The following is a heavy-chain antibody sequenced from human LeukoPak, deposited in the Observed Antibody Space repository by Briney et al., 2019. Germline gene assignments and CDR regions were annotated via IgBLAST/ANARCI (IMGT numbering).Heavy chain of an antibody. D-gene: IGHD3-16*01. V-gene: IGHV3-30*02. J-gene: IGHJ4*02. CDR1: GFTFSANN. CDR2: IDHDGSQK. Sequence: GGSLRLSCAVSGFTFSANNMHWVRQAPGKGLEWVTFIDHDGSQKFYADSVKGRFAISRDNSKNALYLHIDSLRPEDTAVYYCAKDGGGGTYSFDYWGQGSLVTVSS. CDR3: AKDGGGGTYSFDY.